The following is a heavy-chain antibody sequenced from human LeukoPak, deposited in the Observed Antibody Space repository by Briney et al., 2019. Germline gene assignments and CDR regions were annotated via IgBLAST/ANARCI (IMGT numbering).Heavy chain of an antibody. Sequence: GGSLRLSCAASGFSVSNNYKSWVRQAPGKGLEWVSVIYGADNTYYADSVKGRFTVSRDNSKNTVYLQMNSLRAEDTAVYYCARDGGNLRSKVGMDVWGQGTTVTVSS. V-gene: IGHV3-66*01. CDR3: ARDGGNLRSKVGMDV. D-gene: IGHD4-23*01. J-gene: IGHJ6*02. CDR1: GFSVSNNY. CDR2: IYGADNT.